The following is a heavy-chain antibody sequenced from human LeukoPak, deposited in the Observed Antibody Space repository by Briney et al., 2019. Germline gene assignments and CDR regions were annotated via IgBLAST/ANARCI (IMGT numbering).Heavy chain of an antibody. V-gene: IGHV1-2*02. CDR2: INPNSVGT. Sequence: ASVKVSCKASGYAFTGYYMHWVRQAPGQGLEWMGWINPNSVGTNYAQKVHGRVTMTRDTSISTAYMELRRLRFEDTAVYYRAKGWLGYYFDHWGQGTLVTVSS. CDR1: GYAFTGYY. J-gene: IGHJ4*02. CDR3: AKGWLGYYFDH. D-gene: IGHD6-19*01.